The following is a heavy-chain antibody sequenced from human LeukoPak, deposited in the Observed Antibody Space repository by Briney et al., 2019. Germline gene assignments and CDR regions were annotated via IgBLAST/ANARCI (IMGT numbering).Heavy chain of an antibody. Sequence: PSETLSLTCTISGGTITSSNSYWGWIRQPPGKGLEWIGHLSYSGNSYYNASLKSRFTISLDSSKNQFSLRLSSVTAADTAIYYCASINWNDRSVFDCWGQGTLVTVSS. D-gene: IGHD1-20*01. CDR3: ASINWNDRSVFDC. J-gene: IGHJ4*02. V-gene: IGHV4-39*01. CDR1: GGTITSSNSY. CDR2: LSYSGNS.